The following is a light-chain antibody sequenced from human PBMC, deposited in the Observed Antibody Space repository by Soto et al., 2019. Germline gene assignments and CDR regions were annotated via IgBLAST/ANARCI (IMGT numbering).Light chain of an antibody. Sequence: DIQMTQSPSTLSPSVGDRVTITCRASQTIINWLAWYQQKPGKAPKLLIYKASTLEGEVPSRFSGSGSETEFTLTINSPQPDDSATYYCQKYHTYWWKFGQGTKVDIK. CDR1: QTIINW. J-gene: IGKJ1*01. CDR3: QKYHTYWWK. CDR2: KAS. V-gene: IGKV1-5*03.